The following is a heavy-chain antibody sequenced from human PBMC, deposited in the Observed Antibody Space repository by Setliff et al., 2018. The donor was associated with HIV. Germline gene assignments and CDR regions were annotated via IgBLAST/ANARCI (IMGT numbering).Heavy chain of an antibody. CDR1: GLSLSTSGVG. CDR3: AYSGRQLRGPYFDF. V-gene: IGHV2-5*01. J-gene: IGHJ4*02. Sequence: SGPTLVNPTQPLTLTCTFSGLSLSTSGVGVGWIRQSPGKALEWLAFIYWNNNKHYSTSLKSRLTVTKDTSNNRVVFTMTNMDPVDTATYYCAYSGRQLRGPYFDFWGQGTPVTVSS. CDR2: IYWNNNK. D-gene: IGHD1-1*01.